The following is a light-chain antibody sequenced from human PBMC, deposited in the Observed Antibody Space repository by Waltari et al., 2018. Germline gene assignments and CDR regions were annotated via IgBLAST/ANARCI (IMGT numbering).Light chain of an antibody. Sequence: QSALTQPRSVSGSPGQSVAISCTGTSSDVGGYKYVSWYQHHPGKAPKLMIYAVGKRPSGVPDRFSGSKSGNTASLTISGLQAEDEAEYYCCSYAGSFTWLFGGGTKLTVL. CDR1: SSDVGGYKY. J-gene: IGLJ3*02. CDR2: AVG. V-gene: IGLV2-11*01. CDR3: CSYAGSFTWL.